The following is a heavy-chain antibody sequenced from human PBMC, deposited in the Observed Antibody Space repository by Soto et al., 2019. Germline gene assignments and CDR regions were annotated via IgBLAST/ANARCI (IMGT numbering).Heavy chain of an antibody. CDR2: ISSSGSTI. CDR3: ARVPTYYSPYYSYAMDV. Sequence: GGSLRLSCAASGFTFSNYEMNWVRQAPGKGLEWVSYISSSGSTISYADSVKGRFTISRDNAKDSLFLQMKSLRAEDTAVYYCARVPTYYSPYYSYAMDVWGQGTTVTVSS. V-gene: IGHV3-48*03. D-gene: IGHD3-10*01. CDR1: GFTFSNYE. J-gene: IGHJ6*02.